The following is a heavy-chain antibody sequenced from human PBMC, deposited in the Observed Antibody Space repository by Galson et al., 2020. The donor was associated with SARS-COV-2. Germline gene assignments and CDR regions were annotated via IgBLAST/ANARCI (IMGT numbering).Heavy chain of an antibody. V-gene: IGHV1-18*04. D-gene: IGHD3-3*01. J-gene: IGHJ6*02. CDR1: GYPFTSYG. CDR3: ARALGVGDFWSNDYFFYGMDV. CDR2: ISSHNGKT. Sequence: ASVKVSCKASGYPFTSYGISWVRQAPGQGLEWVGWISSHNGKTDYAQKFQGRVTMTTDTSTSTAYMELRSLRSDDTAVYYCARALGVGDFWSNDYFFYGMDVWGQGTTVTVSS.